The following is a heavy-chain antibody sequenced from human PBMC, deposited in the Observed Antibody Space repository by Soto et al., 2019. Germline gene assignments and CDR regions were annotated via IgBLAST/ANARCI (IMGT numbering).Heavy chain of an antibody. J-gene: IGHJ4*02. CDR3: ARDADYDILTGYYKGYFDY. V-gene: IGHV6-1*01. CDR2: TYYRPKWYN. CDR1: GDSVSSNSAA. Sequence: SQTLSLTCAISGDSVSSNSAAWNWIRQSPSRGLEWLGRTYYRPKWYNDYAVSVKSRITINPDTSKNQFSLQLNSVTPEDTAVYYCARDADYDILTGYYKGYFDYWGQGTLVTVSS. D-gene: IGHD3-9*01.